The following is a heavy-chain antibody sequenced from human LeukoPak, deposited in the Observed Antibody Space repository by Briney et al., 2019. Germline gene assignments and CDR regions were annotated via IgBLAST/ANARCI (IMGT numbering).Heavy chain of an antibody. CDR1: GFTFSTYW. Sequence: GGSLRLSCAASGFTFSTYWMHWVRQAPGKGLVWVSRINGDGSSSTYADSVKGRFTISRDNAKNTLYLQMNSLRTEDTAVHYCTRNPGMDVWGQGTTVTVSS. V-gene: IGHV3-74*01. CDR3: TRNPGMDV. CDR2: INGDGSSS. J-gene: IGHJ6*02.